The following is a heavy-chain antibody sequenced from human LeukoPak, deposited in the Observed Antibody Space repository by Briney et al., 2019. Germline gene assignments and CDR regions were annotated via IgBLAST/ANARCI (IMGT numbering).Heavy chain of an antibody. Sequence: ASVKVSRKASGYTFTSYDINWVRQATGQGLEWMGWMNPNSGNTGYAHTFQGRVTMTRNTSISTAYMALSSLRSEDTAVYYCARGRRQSYCSGGSCYWFVYWGQGTLVTVSS. CDR1: GYTFTSYD. D-gene: IGHD2-15*01. J-gene: IGHJ4*02. CDR2: MNPNSGNT. CDR3: ARGRRQSYCSGGSCYWFVY. V-gene: IGHV1-8*01.